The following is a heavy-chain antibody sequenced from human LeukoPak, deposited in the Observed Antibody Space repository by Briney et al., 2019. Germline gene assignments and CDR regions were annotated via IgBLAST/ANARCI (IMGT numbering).Heavy chain of an antibody. CDR2: IYHSGST. J-gene: IGHJ3*02. D-gene: IGHD4-17*01. CDR3: ARPLFIKGHYGDYVGAFDI. Sequence: PSGTLSLTCAVSGGSISSSNWWSWVRQPPGKGLEWIGEIYHSGSTNYNPSLKSRVTISVDTSKNQFPLKLSSVTAADTAVYYCARPLFIKGHYGDYVGAFDIWGQETMVTVSS. CDR1: GGSISSSNW. V-gene: IGHV4-4*02.